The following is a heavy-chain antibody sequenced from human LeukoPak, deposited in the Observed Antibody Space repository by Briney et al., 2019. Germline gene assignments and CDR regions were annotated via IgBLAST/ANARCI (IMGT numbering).Heavy chain of an antibody. V-gene: IGHV3-30*18. CDR2: ISYDGGNK. Sequence: GGSLRLSCAASGFTFSSYGMHWVRQAPGKGLEWVAVISYDGGNKYYADSVKGRFTISRDNSKNTLYLQMNSLRAEDTAVYYCAKDGPYYFDYWGQGTLVTVSS. J-gene: IGHJ4*02. CDR1: GFTFSSYG. CDR3: AKDGPYYFDY.